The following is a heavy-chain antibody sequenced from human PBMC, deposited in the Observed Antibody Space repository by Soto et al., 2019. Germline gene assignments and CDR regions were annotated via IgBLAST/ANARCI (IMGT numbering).Heavy chain of an antibody. D-gene: IGHD6-19*01. CDR2: IYYSGST. V-gene: IGHV4-59*01. J-gene: IGHJ4*02. Sequence: SETLSLTCTVSGGSISSYYWSWIRQPPGKGLEWIGYIYYSGSTNYNPSLKSRVTISVDTSKNQFSLKLSSVTAADTAVYYCARVEGYSSGWYDVWGQGTLVTVSS. CDR1: GGSISSYY. CDR3: ARVEGYSSGWYDV.